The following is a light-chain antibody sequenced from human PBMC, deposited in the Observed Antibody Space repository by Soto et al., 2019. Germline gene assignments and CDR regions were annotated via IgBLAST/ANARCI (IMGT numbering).Light chain of an antibody. J-gene: IGKJ1*01. CDR1: QSISSW. CDR3: QPYNSYSGT. CDR2: DAS. Sequence: DIQVTQSPSTVSASVGDRVTITCRASQSISSWLAWYQQKPGRAPKLLIYDASSLESGVPSRFSGSGSGTEFTLTISSLQPDDFATYYCQPYNSYSGTFGQGTKVAIK. V-gene: IGKV1-5*01.